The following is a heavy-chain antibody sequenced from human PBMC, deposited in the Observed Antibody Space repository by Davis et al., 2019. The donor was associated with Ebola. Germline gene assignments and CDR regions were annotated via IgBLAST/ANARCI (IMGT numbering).Heavy chain of an antibody. D-gene: IGHD5-24*01. CDR2: IFPGDSDT. J-gene: IGHJ4*02. Sequence: GESLKISCKGSGYSFTSYWIVWVRQMPGKGLECMGIIFPGDSDTRYSPSFQGQVTISADKSISTAYLQWSSLKASDTAVYYCARGTDDYNPGGYFDSWGQGTLVTVSS. CDR1: GYSFTSYW. V-gene: IGHV5-51*01. CDR3: ARGTDDYNPGGYFDS.